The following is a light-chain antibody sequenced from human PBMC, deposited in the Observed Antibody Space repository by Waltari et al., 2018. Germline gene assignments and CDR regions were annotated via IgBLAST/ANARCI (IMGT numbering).Light chain of an antibody. J-gene: IGLJ3*02. CDR3: QTGGHGTWV. V-gene: IGLV4-69*01. CDR2: VNSDGSH. Sequence: QLVVTQSPSASASLGASVKLTCTPSSGHSSTVIAWLQQHPERGPRYLMKVNSDGSHSKGAEIPDRFSGSSSGAERYLTISNLQSEDEADYYCQTGGHGTWVFGGGTKLTVL. CDR1: SGHSSTV.